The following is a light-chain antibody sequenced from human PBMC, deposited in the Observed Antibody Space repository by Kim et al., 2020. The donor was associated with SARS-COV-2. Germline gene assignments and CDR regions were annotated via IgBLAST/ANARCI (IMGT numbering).Light chain of an antibody. CDR2: DVT. Sequence: QSALTQPASVSGSPGQSITISCSGTSSDIGDYNYVSWYQQHPGKAPKLMIYDVTKRPSGVSNRFSGSKSGNTASLTISGLRAEDEADYYCSSYSSSSTLVFGGGTKLTVL. V-gene: IGLV2-14*01. J-gene: IGLJ3*02. CDR1: SSDIGDYNY. CDR3: SSYSSSSTLV.